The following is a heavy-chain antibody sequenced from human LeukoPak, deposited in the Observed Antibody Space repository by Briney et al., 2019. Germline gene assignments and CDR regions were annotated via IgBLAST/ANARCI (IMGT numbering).Heavy chain of an antibody. CDR1: RYIFTSYY. J-gene: IGHJ4*02. Sequence: ASVKVSCKASRYIFTSYYIHWVRQAPGQGLEWMGWINPNSGGTNYAQKFQDRVTMTGDTSISTAYMELSRLRSDDTAVYYCVRDSTMIVVAMGYWGQGTLVTVSS. V-gene: IGHV1-2*02. CDR2: INPNSGGT. D-gene: IGHD3-22*01. CDR3: VRDSTMIVVAMGY.